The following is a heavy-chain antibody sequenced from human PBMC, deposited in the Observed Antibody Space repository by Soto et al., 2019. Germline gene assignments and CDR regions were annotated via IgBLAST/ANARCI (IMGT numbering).Heavy chain of an antibody. Sequence: EVQLVESGGGLVQPGGSLRLSCAASGFTFSSYWMHWVRQAPGKGLVWVSRINTDGSSTSYADSVKGRFTISRDNAENTLYLQMNSLRVDDTAIDYCASEPPGRACAGADDYWGQGTLVTVSS. D-gene: IGHD2-21*01. CDR2: INTDGSST. J-gene: IGHJ4*02. V-gene: IGHV3-74*01. CDR1: GFTFSSYW. CDR3: ASEPPGRACAGADDY.